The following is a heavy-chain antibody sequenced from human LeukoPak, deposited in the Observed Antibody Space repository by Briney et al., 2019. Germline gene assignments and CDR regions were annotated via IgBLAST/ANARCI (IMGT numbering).Heavy chain of an antibody. J-gene: IGHJ5*02. CDR3: AKDAQGAAGTFWFDP. CDR1: GFTFDDYA. CDR2: ISWNSGSI. V-gene: IGHV3-9*01. Sequence: GGSLRLSCAASGFTFDDYAMHWVRQAPGKGLEWVLGISWNSGSIGYADSVKGRFTISRDNAKNSLHLQMNSLRAEDTALYYCAKDAQGAAGTFWFDPWGQGTLVTVSS. D-gene: IGHD6-13*01.